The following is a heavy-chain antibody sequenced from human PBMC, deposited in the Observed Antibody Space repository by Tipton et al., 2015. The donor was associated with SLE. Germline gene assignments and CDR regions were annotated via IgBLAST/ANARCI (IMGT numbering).Heavy chain of an antibody. D-gene: IGHD3-10*01. CDR2: IYYSGST. CDR3: PRDNGAVRRFDY. J-gene: IGHJ4*02. V-gene: IGHV4-59*11. Sequence: TLSLTCTVSGGSIRSHYWSWIRQPPGKGLEWIGYIYYSGSTNYNPSLKSRVTISVDTSKNEFSLKLSSVTAADTAVYYCPRDNGAVRRFDYWGQGTLVTVSS. CDR1: GGSIRSHY.